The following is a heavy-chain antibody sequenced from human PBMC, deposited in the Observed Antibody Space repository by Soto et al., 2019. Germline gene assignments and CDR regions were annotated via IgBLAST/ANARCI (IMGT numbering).Heavy chain of an antibody. Sequence: GESLKISCKGSGYSFTSYWIGWVRQMPGKGLEWMGIIYPGDSDTRYSPSFQGQVTISADKSISTAYLQWSSLKASDTAMYYCARLITMVRGVPNWFDPWGQGTLVNVS. CDR2: IYPGDSDT. CDR1: GYSFTSYW. CDR3: ARLITMVRGVPNWFDP. J-gene: IGHJ5*02. V-gene: IGHV5-51*01. D-gene: IGHD3-10*01.